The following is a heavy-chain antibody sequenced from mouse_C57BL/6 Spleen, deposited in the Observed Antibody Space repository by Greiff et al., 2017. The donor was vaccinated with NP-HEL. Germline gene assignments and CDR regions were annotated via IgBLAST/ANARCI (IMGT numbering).Heavy chain of an antibody. V-gene: IGHV5-17*01. D-gene: IGHD1-1*01. CDR1: GFTFSDYG. J-gene: IGHJ4*01. Sequence: VQLKESGGGLVKPGGSLKLSCAASGFTFSDYGMHWVRQAPEKGLEWVAYISSGSSTIYYADTVKVRFTISRDNAKNTLFLQMTSLRSEDTAMYYCARRDYGSSYEAMDYWGQGTSVTVSS. CDR2: ISSGSSTI. CDR3: ARRDYGSSYEAMDY.